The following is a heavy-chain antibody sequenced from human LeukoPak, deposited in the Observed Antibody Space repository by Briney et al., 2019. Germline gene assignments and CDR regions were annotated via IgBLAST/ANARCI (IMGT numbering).Heavy chain of an antibody. Sequence: GGSLRLSCAASGFTFSTSAMSWVRQAPGKGLEWVSGTSGSGVSTYYADSVKGRFTISRDNSKNTLYLQMNSLRAEDTAIYYCAKSDGSGSYWGPFDYWGQGTLVTVSS. CDR1: GFTFSTSA. CDR3: AKSDGSGSYWGPFDY. D-gene: IGHD1-26*01. V-gene: IGHV3-23*01. CDR2: TSGSGVST. J-gene: IGHJ4*02.